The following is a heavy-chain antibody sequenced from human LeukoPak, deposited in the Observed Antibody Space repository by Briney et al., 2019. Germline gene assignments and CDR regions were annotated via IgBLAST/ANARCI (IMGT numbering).Heavy chain of an antibody. CDR1: GYTFTGYY. Sequence: ASVKVSCKASGYTFTGYYMHWVRQAPGQGLEWMGWINPNSGSTNYAQKFQGRVTMTRDTSISTAYMELSRLRSDDTAVYYCARDLRFVVVVAATSAFDIWGQGTMVTVSS. D-gene: IGHD2-15*01. J-gene: IGHJ3*02. CDR2: INPNSGST. CDR3: ARDLRFVVVVAATSAFDI. V-gene: IGHV1-2*02.